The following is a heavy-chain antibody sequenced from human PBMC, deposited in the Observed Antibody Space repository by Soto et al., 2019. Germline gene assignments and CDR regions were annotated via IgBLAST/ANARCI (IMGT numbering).Heavy chain of an antibody. Sequence: KPSETLSLTCTVSGGSISSYYWSWIRQPPGKGLEWIGYIYYSGSTNYNPSLKSRVTISVDTSKNQFSLKLSSVTAADTAVYYCARRRGNTAMVLFDYWGQGTLVTVS. CDR3: ARRRGNTAMVLFDY. D-gene: IGHD5-18*01. J-gene: IGHJ4*02. V-gene: IGHV4-59*01. CDR1: GGSISSYY. CDR2: IYYSGST.